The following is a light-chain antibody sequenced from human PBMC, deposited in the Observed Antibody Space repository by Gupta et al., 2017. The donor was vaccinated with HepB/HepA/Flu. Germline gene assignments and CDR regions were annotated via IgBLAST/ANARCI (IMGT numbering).Light chain of an antibody. CDR3: CSFPGTSPYV. J-gene: IGLJ1*01. CDR2: DGT. Sequence: QSALTQPRSVSGSPGQSVTISCTGVSSDVAAYDYISWYQQHPGKAPKLMIYDGTKRPSGIPDRFSASKSGNTASLTXSXLRAEDXADYYCCSFPGTSPYVFGTGTKVTVL. V-gene: IGLV2-11*01. CDR1: SSDVAAYDY.